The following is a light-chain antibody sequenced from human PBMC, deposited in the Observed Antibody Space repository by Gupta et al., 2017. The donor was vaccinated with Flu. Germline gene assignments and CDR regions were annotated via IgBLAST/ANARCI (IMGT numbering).Light chain of an antibody. CDR1: SGHINYL. J-gene: IGLJ3*02. CDR3: ETWDSNGWV. V-gene: IGLV4-60*03. Sequence: QPVLTHSSSASPSLGSSVKLTCPLSSGHINYLIAWHQQQAGKAPRYLMKLEVSGDYKKGGGVPDRFSGSSSGNERYLTISNLQSEDEADYYCETWDSNGWVFGGGTKLTVL. CDR2: LEVSGDY.